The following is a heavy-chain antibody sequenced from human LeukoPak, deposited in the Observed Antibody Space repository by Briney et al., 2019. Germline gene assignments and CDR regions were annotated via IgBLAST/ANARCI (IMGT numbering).Heavy chain of an antibody. Sequence: PGESLKISCKASGYRFTTDYIGWVRQMPGKGLEWMGIIYPDDSETNYSPSFQGQVSMSVDKSITTAYLQWSSLKASDTAIYYCARQAYGSHFDAFDIWGQGTMVTVSS. J-gene: IGHJ3*02. CDR1: GYRFTTDY. CDR3: ARQAYGSHFDAFDI. D-gene: IGHD3-22*01. CDR2: IYPDDSET. V-gene: IGHV5-51*01.